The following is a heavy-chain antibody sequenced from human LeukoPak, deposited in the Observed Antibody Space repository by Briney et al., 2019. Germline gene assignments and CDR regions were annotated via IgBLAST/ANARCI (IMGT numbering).Heavy chain of an antibody. Sequence: GGSLRLSCAASGFTFSSYAMHWVRQAPGKGLEWVAVISYDGSNKYYADSVKGRFTISRDNSKNTLYLQMNSLRAEDTAVYYCARDFFDYWGQGTLVTVSS. V-gene: IGHV3-30*04. CDR2: ISYDGSNK. J-gene: IGHJ4*02. CDR3: ARDFFDY. CDR1: GFTFSSYA.